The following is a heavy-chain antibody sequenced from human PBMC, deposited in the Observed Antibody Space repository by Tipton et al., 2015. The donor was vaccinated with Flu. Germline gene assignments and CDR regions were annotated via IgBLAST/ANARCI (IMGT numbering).Heavy chain of an antibody. Sequence: TLSLTCTVSSVSINFYSWSWIRQPPGKGLEWIGYFYYSGSPEYNPSLESRVTISADTSKNQFSLKLNSVTAADTAVYFCARDRGRSDAFDIWGLGTMVTVSS. CDR1: SVSINFYS. J-gene: IGHJ3*02. V-gene: IGHV4-59*01. D-gene: IGHD3-10*01. CDR3: ARDRGRSDAFDI. CDR2: FYYSGSP.